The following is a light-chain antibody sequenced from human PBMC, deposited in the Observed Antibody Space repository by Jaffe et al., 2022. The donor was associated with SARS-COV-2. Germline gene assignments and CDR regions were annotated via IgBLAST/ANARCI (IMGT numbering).Light chain of an antibody. Sequence: DIVMTQAPLSLSVTPGEPASISCRSSQSLLRTTGYNYLDWYLQKPGQSPQLLVYLGSNRASGVPDRFSGSGSGTDFTLKISRVEAEDVGVYYCMHSLQTPLNFGGGTKVEI. CDR1: QSLLRTTGYNY. CDR3: MHSLQTPLN. J-gene: IGKJ4*01. V-gene: IGKV2-28*01. CDR2: LGS.